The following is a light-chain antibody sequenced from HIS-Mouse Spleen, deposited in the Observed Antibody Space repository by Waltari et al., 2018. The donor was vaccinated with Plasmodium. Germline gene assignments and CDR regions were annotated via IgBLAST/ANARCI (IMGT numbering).Light chain of an antibody. CDR1: VLAKKY. J-gene: IGLJ3*02. Sequence: SYELTQPFSVSVSPGQTARITCSGDVLAKKYARWFQQKPGQAPVLVIDKDSERPSGMPARFVGSRSGTTVTLTISGAQVEDEADYYCYSAADNNLVFGGGTKLTVL. CDR2: KDS. CDR3: YSAADNNLV. V-gene: IGLV3-27*01.